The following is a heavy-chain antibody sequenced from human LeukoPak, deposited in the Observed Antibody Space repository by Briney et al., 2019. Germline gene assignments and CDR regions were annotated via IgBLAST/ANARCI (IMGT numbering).Heavy chain of an antibody. CDR1: GYTFTGNY. V-gene: IGHV1-2*06. CDR3: ARNERGSGWYGVYYYYMDV. Sequence: ASVKVSCKXSGYTFTGNYMHWVRQAPRQGLEWMGRINPNSGGTNYAQKFQGRVTMTRDTSISTAYMELSRLRSDDTAVYYCARNERGSGWYGVYYYYMDVWGKGTTVTVSS. CDR2: INPNSGGT. J-gene: IGHJ6*03. D-gene: IGHD6-19*01.